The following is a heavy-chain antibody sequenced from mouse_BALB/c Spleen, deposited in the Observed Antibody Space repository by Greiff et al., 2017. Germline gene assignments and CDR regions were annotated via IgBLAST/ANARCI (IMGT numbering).Heavy chain of an antibody. CDR3: ARERDWYFDV. J-gene: IGHJ1*01. CDR2: SRNKANDYTT. CDR1: GFTFSDFY. V-gene: IGHV7-1*02. Sequence: EVKLVESGGGLVQPGGSLRLSCATSGFTFSDFYMEWVRQPPGKRLEWIAASRNKANDYTTEYSASVKGRFIVSRDTSQSILYLQMNALRAEDTAIYYCARERDWYFDVWGAGTTVTVSS.